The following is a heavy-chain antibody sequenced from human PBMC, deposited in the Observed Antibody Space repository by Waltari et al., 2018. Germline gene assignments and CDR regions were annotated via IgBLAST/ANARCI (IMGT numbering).Heavy chain of an antibody. Sequence: EVQLVESGGGLVQPGGSLRLSCAASGFTFSSYAMSWVRQAPGKGLEWVSAISGSGGSTSYADSVKGRFTISRDNSKNTLYLQMNSLRAEDTAVYYCAKVLHAYCGGDCSRGYFQHWGQGTLVTVSS. J-gene: IGHJ1*01. CDR3: AKVLHAYCGGDCSRGYFQH. CDR2: ISGSGGST. V-gene: IGHV3-23*04. CDR1: GFTFSSYA. D-gene: IGHD2-21*01.